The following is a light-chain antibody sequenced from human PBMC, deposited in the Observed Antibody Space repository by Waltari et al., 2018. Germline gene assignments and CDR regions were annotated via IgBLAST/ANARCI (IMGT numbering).Light chain of an antibody. CDR2: AAT. CDR3: QQSYNTPYS. CDR1: QTIKKF. V-gene: IGKV1-39*01. J-gene: IGKJ2*03. Sequence: DIQMTQSPSSLSASVGDRVTITCRASQTIKKFLNWYQQKPGKAPNLLIYAATNLPSGVPSRFSGSGSGTDFHITISSVLSEDFATYYCQQSYNTPYSFGRGTKLEIK.